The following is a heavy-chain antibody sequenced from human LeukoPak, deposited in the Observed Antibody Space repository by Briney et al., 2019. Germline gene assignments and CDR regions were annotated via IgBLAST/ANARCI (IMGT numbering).Heavy chain of an antibody. J-gene: IGHJ4*02. CDR2: INHSGST. CDR3: ARGRADYYDSSGYYTPDDY. CDR1: GGSFSGYY. V-gene: IGHV4-34*01. D-gene: IGHD3-22*01. Sequence: SETLSLTCAVYGGSFSGYYWSWIRQPPGKGLEWIGEINHSGSTNYNPSLKRGVTISVDKSKKQFSLKLSSVTAADTAVYYCARGRADYYDSSGYYTPDDYWGQGTLVTVSS.